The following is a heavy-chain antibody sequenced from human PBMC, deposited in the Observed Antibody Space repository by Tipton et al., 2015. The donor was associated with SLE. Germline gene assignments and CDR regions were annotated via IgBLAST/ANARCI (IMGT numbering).Heavy chain of an antibody. V-gene: IGHV4-59*01. D-gene: IGHD1-26*01. CDR2: IYYSGST. Sequence: TLSLTCTVSGGSISSYYWSWIRKPPGKGLEWIGYIYYSGSTNYNPSHKSRVTISEDTSKNQFSLKLSSVNAAETAVYYCARGGESYDYWGQGTLVTVSS. CDR1: GGSISSYY. CDR3: ARGGESYDY. J-gene: IGHJ4*02.